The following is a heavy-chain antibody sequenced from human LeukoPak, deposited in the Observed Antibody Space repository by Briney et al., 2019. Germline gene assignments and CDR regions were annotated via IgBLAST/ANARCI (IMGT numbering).Heavy chain of an antibody. CDR1: GDSISSIKW. J-gene: IGHJ4*02. D-gene: IGHD2-15*01. V-gene: IGHV4-4*02. CDR3: ARVWCSGGSCYSPYFDY. CDR2: IYHSGST. Sequence: SETLSLTCDVSGDSISSIKWWSWVRQPPGKGPEWIGEIYHSGSTNYSPSLKSRVTISVDKSKNQFSLKLSSVTAADTAVYYCARVWCSGGSCYSPYFDYWGQGTLVTVSS.